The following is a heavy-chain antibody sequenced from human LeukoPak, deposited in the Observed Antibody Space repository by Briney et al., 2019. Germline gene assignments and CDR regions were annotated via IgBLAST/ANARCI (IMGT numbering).Heavy chain of an antibody. CDR1: EFSFSTYW. D-gene: IGHD1-26*01. CDR3: AREGIVGATREFDY. J-gene: IGHJ4*02. V-gene: IGHV3-7*01. CDR2: IKQDGSEK. Sequence: PGGSLRLSCVASEFSFSTYWMSWVRQVPGKGLEWVANIKQDGSEKFYVDSVKGRFTISRDNAKNSVYLQMNSLRAEDTAVYYCAREGIVGATREFDYWGQGTLVTVSS.